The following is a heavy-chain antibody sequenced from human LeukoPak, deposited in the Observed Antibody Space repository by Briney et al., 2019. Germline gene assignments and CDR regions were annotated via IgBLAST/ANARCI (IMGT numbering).Heavy chain of an antibody. CDR1: GYSISSDYY. CDR3: ARKNFYRADY. Sequence: SETLSLTCTISGYSISSDYYWGWIRQPPGKGLEWIGNIYHSGSTYYNPSLKSRVTISVDTSRNQFSLKLTSVTAADTAVYYCARKNFYRADYWGQGTLVAVSS. J-gene: IGHJ4*02. CDR2: IYHSGST. D-gene: IGHD3-3*01. V-gene: IGHV4-38-2*02.